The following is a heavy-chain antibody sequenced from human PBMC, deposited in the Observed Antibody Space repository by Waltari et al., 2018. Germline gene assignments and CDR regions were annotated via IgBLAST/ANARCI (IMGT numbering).Heavy chain of an antibody. CDR2: ISGSGGST. CDR3: AKSIAFGLRVIGWFDP. J-gene: IGHJ5*02. D-gene: IGHD3-3*01. Sequence: EVQLVESGGGLVQPGGSLRLSCAAPGFTFSSYAMSWVRQAPGKGLEWVSAISGSGGSTYYADSVKGRFTISRDNSKNTLYLQMNSLRAEDTAVYYCAKSIAFGLRVIGWFDPWGQGTLVTVSS. CDR1: GFTFSSYA. V-gene: IGHV3-23*04.